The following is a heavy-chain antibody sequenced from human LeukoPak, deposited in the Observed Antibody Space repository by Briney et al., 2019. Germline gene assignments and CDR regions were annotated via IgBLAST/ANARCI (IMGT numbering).Heavy chain of an antibody. CDR2: ISGGGNST. Sequence: GGSLRLSCAASGFTFSNYAMSWVRQAPGKGLEWVSAISGGGNSTYYADSVKGRFTISRDSSKNTLFLQMNSLRAEDTAVYYCAKARAVVVVAATNYWGQGTLVTVSS. CDR1: GFTFSNYA. V-gene: IGHV3-23*01. CDR3: AKARAVVVVAATNY. J-gene: IGHJ4*02. D-gene: IGHD2-15*01.